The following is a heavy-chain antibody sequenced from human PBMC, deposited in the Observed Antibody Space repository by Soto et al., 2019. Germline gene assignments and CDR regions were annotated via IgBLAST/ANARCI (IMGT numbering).Heavy chain of an antibody. CDR1: GGSISSYY. V-gene: IGHV4-59*01. D-gene: IGHD3-9*01. CDR3: ARVFPYDILTGYGWFDP. J-gene: IGHJ5*02. CDR2: IYYSGST. Sequence: SETLSLTCTVSGGSISSYYWSWIRQPPGKGLEWIGYIYYSGSTNYNPSLKSRVTISVDTSKNQFSLKLSSVTAADTAVYYCARVFPYDILTGYGWFDPWGQGTLVTVSS.